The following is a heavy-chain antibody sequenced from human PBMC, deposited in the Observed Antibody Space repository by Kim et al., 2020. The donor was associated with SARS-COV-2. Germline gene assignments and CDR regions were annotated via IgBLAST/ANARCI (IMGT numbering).Heavy chain of an antibody. D-gene: IGHD3-10*01. CDR3: AEDLREFGDLAADEYCQH. J-gene: IGHJ1*01. Sequence: KGRFTISRNNAKNTMYLQMNSLGAENTAVYYCAEDLREFGDLAADEYCQHWGQGTLVTVSS. V-gene: IGHV3-23*01.